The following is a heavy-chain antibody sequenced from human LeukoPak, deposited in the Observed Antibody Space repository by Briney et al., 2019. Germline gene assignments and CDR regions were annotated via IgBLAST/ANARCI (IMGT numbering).Heavy chain of an antibody. CDR3: ASHYYGSGFD. CDR2: IYHSGST. Sequence: PSGTLSLTCDVSGGSISNRNWWNWVRQPPGKGLEWVGEIYHSGSTNYNPSLKSRVTISVDKSRNQFSLKLSSVTAADTAVYYCASHYYGSGFDWGQGTLVTVSS. J-gene: IGHJ4*02. V-gene: IGHV4-4*02. CDR1: GGSISNRNW. D-gene: IGHD3-10*01.